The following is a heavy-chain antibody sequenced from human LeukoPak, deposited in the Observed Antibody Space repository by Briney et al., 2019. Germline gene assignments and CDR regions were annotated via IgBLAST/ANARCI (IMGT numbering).Heavy chain of an antibody. CDR1: GYSFTSYW. Sequence: GESLKISCKGSGYSFTSYWIGWVRQMPGKGLEWMGIIYPGDSDTRYSASFQGQVTISADKSISTAYLQWSSLKASDTAMYYCARHPYCSSTSCYSDYWGQGTLVTVSS. D-gene: IGHD2-2*02. V-gene: IGHV5-51*01. CDR2: IYPGDSDT. J-gene: IGHJ4*02. CDR3: ARHPYCSSTSCYSDY.